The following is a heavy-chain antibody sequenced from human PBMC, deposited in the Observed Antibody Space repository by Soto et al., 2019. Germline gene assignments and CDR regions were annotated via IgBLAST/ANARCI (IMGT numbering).Heavy chain of an antibody. J-gene: IGHJ6*02. D-gene: IGHD5-12*01. V-gene: IGHV4-31*03. CDR3: ASSYAYSGYDGKTYYGMDV. Sequence: SETLSLTCTVSGGSISSGGYYWSWIRQHPGKGLEWIGYIYYSGSTYYNPSLKSRVTISVDTSKNQFSLKLSSVTAADTAVYYCASSYAYSGYDGKTYYGMDVWGQGTTVTVSS. CDR2: IYYSGST. CDR1: GGSISSGGYY.